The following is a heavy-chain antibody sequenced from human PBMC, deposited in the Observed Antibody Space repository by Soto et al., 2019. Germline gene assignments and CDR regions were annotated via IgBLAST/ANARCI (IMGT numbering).Heavy chain of an antibody. D-gene: IGHD3-10*01. CDR2: INPSGGST. Sequence: QVQLVQSGAEVKKPGASVKVSCKASGYTFTSYYMHWVRQAPGQGLEWMGIINPSGGSTSYAQKSQGRITMTRDTSTSTVYMGLSSLKSEDTAVYYCASLAAYGSGKGYDYWGQGTLVTVYS. V-gene: IGHV1-46*01. CDR1: GYTFTSYY. CDR3: ASLAAYGSGKGYDY. J-gene: IGHJ4*02.